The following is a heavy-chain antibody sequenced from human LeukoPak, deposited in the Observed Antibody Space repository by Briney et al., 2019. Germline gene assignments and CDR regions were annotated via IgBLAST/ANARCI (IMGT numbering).Heavy chain of an antibody. D-gene: IGHD5-18*01. J-gene: IGHJ4*02. CDR1: GGSISSYY. Sequence: PSETLSLTCTVSGGSISSYYWSWIRQASGKGLEWVGRIRSKANSYATAYAASVKGRFTISRDDSKNTAYLQMNSLKTEDTAVYYCTRPGYSYGDFDYWGQGTLVTVSS. V-gene: IGHV3-73*01. CDR3: TRPGYSYGDFDY. CDR2: IRSKANSYAT.